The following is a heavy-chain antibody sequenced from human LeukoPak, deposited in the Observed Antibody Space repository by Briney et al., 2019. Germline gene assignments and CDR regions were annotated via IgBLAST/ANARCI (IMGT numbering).Heavy chain of an antibody. CDR3: ARNYYDSSGYRRAFFDY. D-gene: IGHD3-22*01. CDR2: IYYSGST. Sequence: SETLSLTCAVSGGSISSYHWSWIRQPPGKGLEWIGYIYYSGSTNYNPSLKSRVTISVDTSKNQFSLKLSSVTAADTAVYYCARNYYDSSGYRRAFFDYWGQGTLVTVSS. CDR1: GGSISSYH. J-gene: IGHJ4*02. V-gene: IGHV4-59*01.